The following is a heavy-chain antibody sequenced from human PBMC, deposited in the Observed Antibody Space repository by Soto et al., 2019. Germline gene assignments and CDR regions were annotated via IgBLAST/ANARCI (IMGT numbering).Heavy chain of an antibody. CDR2: IYYSGST. CDR3: ARDMIGDYEQWFDP. J-gene: IGHJ5*02. D-gene: IGHD4-17*01. Sequence: SETLSLTCTVSGGSISSYYWSWIRQPPGKGLEWIGYIYYSGSTNYNPSLKSRVTISVDTSKNQFSLKLSSVTAADTAVYYCARDMIGDYEQWFDPWGQGTLVTVSS. V-gene: IGHV4-59*01. CDR1: GGSISSYY.